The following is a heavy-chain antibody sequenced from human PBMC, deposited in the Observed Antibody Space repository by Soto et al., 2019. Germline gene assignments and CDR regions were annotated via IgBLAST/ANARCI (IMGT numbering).Heavy chain of an antibody. CDR1: GFTFSSYA. CDR3: AKDLRPGYYYYGMDV. V-gene: IGHV3-23*01. Sequence: SLRLSCAASGFTFSSYAMSWVRQAPGKGLEWVSAISGSGGSTYYADSVKGRFTISRDNSKNTLYLQMNSLRAEDTAVYYCAKDLRPGYYYYGMDVWGQGTTVTVSS. CDR2: ISGSGGST. J-gene: IGHJ6*02.